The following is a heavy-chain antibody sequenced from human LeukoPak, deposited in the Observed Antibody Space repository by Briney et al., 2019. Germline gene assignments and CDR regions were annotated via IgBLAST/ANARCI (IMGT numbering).Heavy chain of an antibody. CDR1: GFTFSSYG. CDR2: ISYGGSNK. D-gene: IGHD1-26*01. CDR3: AKDAGTPSYYYYYGMDV. J-gene: IGHJ6*02. Sequence: PGRSLRLSCAASGFTFSSYGMHWVRQAPGKGLEWVAVISYGGSNKYYADSVKGRFTISRDNSKNTLYLQMNSLRAEDTAVYYCAKDAGTPSYYYYYGMDVWGQGTTVTVSS. V-gene: IGHV3-30*18.